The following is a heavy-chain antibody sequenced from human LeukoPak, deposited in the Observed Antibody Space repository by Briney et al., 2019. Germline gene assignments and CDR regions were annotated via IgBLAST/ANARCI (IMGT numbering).Heavy chain of an antibody. CDR3: ARDRDTGYDCGY. CDR2: LNTYSGNT. D-gene: IGHD5-12*01. J-gene: IGHJ4*02. CDR1: GYSLTNYG. V-gene: IGHV1-18*04. Sequence: ASVKVSCKAAGYSLTNYGISWVRQAPGQGLEWMGWLNTYSGNTNYAQKLQGRVTMTTDTSTSTVFMEMRSLRSDDTAVYFCARDRDTGYDCGYWGQGTLVTVSS.